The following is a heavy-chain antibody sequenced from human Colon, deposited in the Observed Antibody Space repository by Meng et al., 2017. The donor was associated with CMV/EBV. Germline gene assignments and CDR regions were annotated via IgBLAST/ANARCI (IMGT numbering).Heavy chain of an antibody. Sequence: SCVSSGITFSISAMDWDRQAPGRGLEWVSDIIGSGAITYYGDSVKGRFNISRDNSRNTVYLQMNSLRVEDSAVYYCAKRFHGANSKDYWGQGTLVTVSS. CDR2: IIGSGAIT. V-gene: IGHV3-23*01. CDR3: AKRFHGANSKDY. CDR1: GITFSISA. D-gene: IGHD4-11*01. J-gene: IGHJ4*02.